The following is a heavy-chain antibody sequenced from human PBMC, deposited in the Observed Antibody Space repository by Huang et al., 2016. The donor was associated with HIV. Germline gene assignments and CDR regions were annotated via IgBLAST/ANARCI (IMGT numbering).Heavy chain of an antibody. Sequence: QLQLQESGPGLVKPSETLSLTCTVSGSSISSSYYWGWIRQPPGKGLEGIGNIYYSGNISYNPPLKSRVTISVDTSKNHISLKVDSVTAADTAVYYCARPLTGTTALGYWGQGTLVTVSS. CDR3: ARPLTGTTALGY. D-gene: IGHD1-20*01. CDR1: GSSISSSYY. V-gene: IGHV4-39*01. J-gene: IGHJ4*02. CDR2: IYYSGNI.